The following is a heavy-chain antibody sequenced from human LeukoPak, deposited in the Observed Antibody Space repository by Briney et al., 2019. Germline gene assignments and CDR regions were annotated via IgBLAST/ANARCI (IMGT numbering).Heavy chain of an antibody. J-gene: IGHJ4*02. Sequence: GGSLRLSCAAFGFTFSSYAMHWVRQAPGKGLEWVAVISYDGSNKYYADSAKGRFTISRDNSKNTLYLQMNSLRAEDTAVYYCARSKSAQLVPSYYFDYWGQGTLVTVSS. CDR1: GFTFSSYA. CDR3: ARSKSAQLVPSYYFDY. V-gene: IGHV3-30-3*01. D-gene: IGHD6-13*01. CDR2: ISYDGSNK.